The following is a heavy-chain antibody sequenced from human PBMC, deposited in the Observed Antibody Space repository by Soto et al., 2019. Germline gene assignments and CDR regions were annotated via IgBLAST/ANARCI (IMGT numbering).Heavy chain of an antibody. V-gene: IGHV4-30-2*01. CDR2: IYGGGSA. Sequence: PSETQCHTCSVSDESISSGAYSWSWVQQPPGKGLEWIAYIYGGGSAYYNPSLKSRVTIKVDRSKNQFHLKLNSVTAADTAVYYCVRGGGNYNDGSGYYARPMDAFDIWGQGTMVTVSS. CDR3: VRGGGNYNDGSGYYARPMDAFDI. J-gene: IGHJ3*02. D-gene: IGHD3-22*01. CDR1: DESISSGAYS.